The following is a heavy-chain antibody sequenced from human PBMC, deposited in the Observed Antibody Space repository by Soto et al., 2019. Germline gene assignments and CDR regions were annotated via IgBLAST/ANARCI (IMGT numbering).Heavy chain of an antibody. V-gene: IGHV4-59*02. Sequence: QMQLQASGPGLVKPSETLSLTCNVSGASVSHGYWSWIRQPPGKGLEWIGFMYFGGSFNYNPSLTCLTTKSLETSKNQFSMKLTSVTASATAVYYCARSYYDRTGFAVDPWGQGTLVTVSS. J-gene: IGHJ5*02. CDR3: ARSYYDRTGFAVDP. D-gene: IGHD3-22*01. CDR2: MYFGGSF. CDR1: GASVSHGY.